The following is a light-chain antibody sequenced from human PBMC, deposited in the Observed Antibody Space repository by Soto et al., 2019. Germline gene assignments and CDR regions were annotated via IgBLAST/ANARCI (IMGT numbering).Light chain of an antibody. CDR2: GAS. CDR1: QSVRSN. J-gene: IGKJ2*01. V-gene: IGKV3-15*01. CDR3: QQYNDWPYP. Sequence: EIEMTQSPATLSVSPGERATLSCRASQSVRSNLAWYQQKPGQAPRLLIYGASTRATGIPARFSGSGSGTEFTLTISSLQSEDCAVYYCQQYNDWPYPFGQGTKLEIK.